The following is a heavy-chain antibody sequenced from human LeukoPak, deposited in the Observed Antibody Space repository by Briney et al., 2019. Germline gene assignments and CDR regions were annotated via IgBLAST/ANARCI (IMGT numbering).Heavy chain of an antibody. CDR2: ISSSGTSSSSTI. D-gene: IGHD1-26*01. Sequence: GGSLRLSCAASGFTFSSYSMSWVRQAPGKGLEWVSYISSSGTSSSSTIYYADSVKGRFTISRDNAKNSLYLQMNSLRDEDTAVYYCAREGSLDYWGQGTLVTVSS. J-gene: IGHJ4*02. CDR3: AREGSLDY. CDR1: GFTFSSYS. V-gene: IGHV3-48*02.